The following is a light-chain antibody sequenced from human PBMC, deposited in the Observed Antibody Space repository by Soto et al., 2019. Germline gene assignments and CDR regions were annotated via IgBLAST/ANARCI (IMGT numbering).Light chain of an antibody. CDR3: QQHYSYPIT. V-gene: IGKV1-8*01. CDR1: QGIRSD. J-gene: IGKJ3*01. Sequence: IQMTQSPSSLSASTGDRVTITCRASQGIRSDLAWYQQKPGKAPKLLIYAASTLQSGVPSRFSGSGSGTEFTLTISCLQPEDFATYYCQQHYSYPITFGPGTKVDIK. CDR2: AAS.